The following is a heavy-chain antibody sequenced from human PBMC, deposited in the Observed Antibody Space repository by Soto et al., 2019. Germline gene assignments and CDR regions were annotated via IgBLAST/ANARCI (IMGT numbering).Heavy chain of an antibody. CDR1: GGSFSGYY. V-gene: IGHV4-34*01. D-gene: IGHD3-9*01. J-gene: IGHJ6*02. Sequence: SETLSLTCAVYGGSFSGYYWSWIRQPPGKGLEWIGEINHSGGTNYNPSLKSRVTISVDTSKNQFSLKLSSVTAADTAVYYCARGPSRDYDILTGPTSYYYGMDVWGQGTTVTVSS. CDR3: ARGPSRDYDILTGPTSYYYGMDV. CDR2: INHSGGT.